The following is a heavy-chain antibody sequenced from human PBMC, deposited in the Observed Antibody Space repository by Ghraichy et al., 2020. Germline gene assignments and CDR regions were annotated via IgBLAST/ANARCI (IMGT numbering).Heavy chain of an antibody. Sequence: GGSLRLSCAASGFTVSSNYMSWVRQAPGKGLEWVSVIYSGGDTYYAAPVKGRFTLSRDDSKNTLYLQMDSLSAEDTVVYYCARVGKQWLAIDFWGQGTLVTVSS. D-gene: IGHD6-19*01. CDR2: IYSGGDT. V-gene: IGHV3-66*01. J-gene: IGHJ4*02. CDR3: ARVGKQWLAIDF. CDR1: GFTVSSNY.